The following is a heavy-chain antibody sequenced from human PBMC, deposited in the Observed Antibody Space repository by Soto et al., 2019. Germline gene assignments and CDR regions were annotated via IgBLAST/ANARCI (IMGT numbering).Heavy chain of an antibody. D-gene: IGHD1-26*01. CDR3: AHTKLQYYYYAMDV. CDR2: IYWDDAK. J-gene: IGHJ6*02. CDR1: GFSLSTGGVA. V-gene: IGHV2-5*02. Sequence: QITLKESGPPLVKPTQTLTLTCTLSGFSLSTGGVAVGWIRQPPGKALELLALIYWDDAKRYSPSLKSRLTITKDTSKNQVVLTMTNMDPVDTATYYCAHTKLQYYYYAMDVWGQGTTVTVSS.